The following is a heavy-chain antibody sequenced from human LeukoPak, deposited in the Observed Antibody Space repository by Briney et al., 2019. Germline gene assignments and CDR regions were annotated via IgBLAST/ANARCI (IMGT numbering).Heavy chain of an antibody. V-gene: IGHV1-46*01. D-gene: IGHD2-21*01. J-gene: IGHJ3*02. CDR2: INPSGGSA. CDR1: GYTLTSYY. Sequence: ASVKVSCKASGYTLTSYYMHWVRQAPGQGLEWMGIINPSGGSASYAQKFQGRVTMTRDTSTSTVYMERSSLRSEDTAVYYCARVGAYCGGDSSPKVHAFDIWGQGTLVTVSS. CDR3: ARVGAYCGGDSSPKVHAFDI.